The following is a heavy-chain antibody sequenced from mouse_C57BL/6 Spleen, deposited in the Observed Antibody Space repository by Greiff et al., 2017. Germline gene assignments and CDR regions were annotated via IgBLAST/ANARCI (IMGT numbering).Heavy chain of an antibody. J-gene: IGHJ2*01. CDR2: IYPGDGDT. V-gene: IGHV1-82*01. CDR1: GYAFSSSW. D-gene: IGHD3-2*02. CDR3: ARWGQLRPSFDY. Sequence: QVQLQQSGPELVKPGASVKISCKASGYAFSSSWMNWVKQRPGKGLEWIGRIYPGDGDTNYNGKFKGKATLTADKASSTAYMQLSSLTSEDSSVYFCARWGQLRPSFDYWGQGTTLTVSS.